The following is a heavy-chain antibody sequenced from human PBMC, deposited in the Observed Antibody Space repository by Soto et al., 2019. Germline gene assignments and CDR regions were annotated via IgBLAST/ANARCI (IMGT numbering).Heavy chain of an antibody. Sequence: PSETLSLTCAVSNFSLSKEYYWGWIRQPPGKGLEWIGSIHQSGSPYYNPSLKSRLTISIDKSKKQFSLRLSSVTAADTAVYYCAREGSYSAYNFAHGIQLWSFDFWGQGALVTVSS. CDR1: NFSLSKEYY. CDR3: AREGSYSAYNFAHGIQLWSFDF. D-gene: IGHD5-12*01. J-gene: IGHJ4*02. CDR2: IHQSGSP. V-gene: IGHV4-38-2*02.